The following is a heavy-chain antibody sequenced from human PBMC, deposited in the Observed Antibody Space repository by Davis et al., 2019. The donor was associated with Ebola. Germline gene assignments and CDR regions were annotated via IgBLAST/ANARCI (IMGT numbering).Heavy chain of an antibody. J-gene: IGHJ4*02. D-gene: IGHD3-10*01. Sequence: PGGSLRLSCAASGFTFRSYAMSWVRQAPGKGLEWVSAISGSGGSTYYADSVKGRFTISRDNSKNTLYLQMNSLRAEDTAVYYCAKGGLWFGELPLYYFDYWGQGTLVTVSS. CDR1: GFTFRSYA. V-gene: IGHV3-23*01. CDR2: ISGSGGST. CDR3: AKGGLWFGELPLYYFDY.